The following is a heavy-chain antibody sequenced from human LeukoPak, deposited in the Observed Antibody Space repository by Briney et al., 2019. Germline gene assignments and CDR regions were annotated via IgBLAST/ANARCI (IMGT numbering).Heavy chain of an antibody. Sequence: PGGSLRLSCAASGFTFSSYSMSWVRQAPGKGLEWVSYISSSSSTIYYADSVKGRFTISRDNAKNSLYLQMNSLRAEDTAVYYCARDEIPSSSSWIDYWGQGTLVTVSS. CDR2: ISSSSSTI. V-gene: IGHV3-48*04. CDR1: GFTFSSYS. D-gene: IGHD6-13*01. J-gene: IGHJ4*02. CDR3: ARDEIPSSSSWIDY.